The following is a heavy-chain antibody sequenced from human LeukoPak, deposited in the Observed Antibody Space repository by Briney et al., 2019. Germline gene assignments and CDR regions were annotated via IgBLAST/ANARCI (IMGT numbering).Heavy chain of an antibody. Sequence: SVKVSCKASGGTFSRYAISLVRQAPGQGLEWMGGIIPIFGTADYAQKFQGRVTITTDESTSTAYMELSSLRSEDTAVYYCARDLGIAAAGNAYWGRGTLVTVSS. V-gene: IGHV1-69*05. CDR1: GGTFSRYA. J-gene: IGHJ4*02. D-gene: IGHD6-13*01. CDR2: IIPIFGTA. CDR3: ARDLGIAAAGNAY.